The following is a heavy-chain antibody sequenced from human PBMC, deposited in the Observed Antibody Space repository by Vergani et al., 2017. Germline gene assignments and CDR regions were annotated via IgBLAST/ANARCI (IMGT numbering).Heavy chain of an antibody. D-gene: IGHD1-1*01. CDR1: GFTSSYYG. CDR2: ISYDGTQK. Sequence: QVHLVESGGGVVQPGRSPRLSCVVSGFTSSYYGMHWVRQAPGKGLEWVAVISYDGTQKYYADSVKGRFTISRDNSKSTLYLQMNSLRTEDTAVYYCATKSCGTPGCQIGYFREWGQSTLVTVSS. CDR3: ATKSCGTPGCQIGYFRE. J-gene: IGHJ1*01. V-gene: IGHV3-30*03.